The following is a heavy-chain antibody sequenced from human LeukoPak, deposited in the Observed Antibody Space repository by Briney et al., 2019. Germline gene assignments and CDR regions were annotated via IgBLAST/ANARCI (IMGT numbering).Heavy chain of an antibody. V-gene: IGHV1-2*02. D-gene: IGHD1-26*01. CDR2: INPNSGGT. J-gene: IGHJ3*02. CDR1: GYTFTGYN. Sequence: ASVKVSCKASGYTFTGYNIHWVRQAPGQGLEWMGWINPNSGGTNYAQKFQGRVTMTRDTSISTAYMEPSRLRSDDTAVYYCARSISGSSWSDDAFDIWGQGTMVTVSS. CDR3: ARSISGSSWSDDAFDI.